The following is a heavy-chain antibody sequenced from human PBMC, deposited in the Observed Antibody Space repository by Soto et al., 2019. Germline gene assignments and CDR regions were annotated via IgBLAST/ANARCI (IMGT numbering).Heavy chain of an antibody. J-gene: IGHJ5*02. D-gene: IGHD5-12*01. Sequence: QVQLVESGVGVVQPRRSLRLSCAASGFTFSTYGMHWARPAPGNGLELVSVIWYDGSHKYSADSVKGRFTISRDNSKNTLYLQMNSLRAEDTAVYHCARQSGYGKFDPWGHGTLVTVSA. CDR1: GFTFSTYG. CDR2: IWYDGSHK. CDR3: ARQSGYGKFDP. V-gene: IGHV3-33*01.